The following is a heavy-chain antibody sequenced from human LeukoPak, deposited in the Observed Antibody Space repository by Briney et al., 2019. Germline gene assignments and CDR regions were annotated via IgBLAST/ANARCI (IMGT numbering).Heavy chain of an antibody. V-gene: IGHV4-59*08. CDR2: IYYSGST. Sequence: SETLSLTCTVSGASINSYYWSWIRQPPGKGLGWIGFIYYSGSTYYNPSLKSRVTISVDTSKNQFSLRLSSVTATDTAEYFCARHQMRYSYGTLFDYWGQGTLVTVSS. CDR1: GASINSYY. D-gene: IGHD5-18*01. CDR3: ARHQMRYSYGTLFDY. J-gene: IGHJ4*02.